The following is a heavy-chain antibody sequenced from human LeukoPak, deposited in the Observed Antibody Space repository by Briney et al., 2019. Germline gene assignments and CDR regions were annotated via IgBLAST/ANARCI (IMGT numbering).Heavy chain of an antibody. V-gene: IGHV1-2*02. CDR2: INPHGGGT. CDR1: GYTFTGYY. CDR3: VTTFGGSGSYDFDY. Sequence: ASVKVSCKASGYTFTGYYMHWVRQVPGQGLEWMGWINPHGGGTYYAQKLQGRLAMTRHTSITTVYMELSRLRSDDTAVYYCVTTFGGSGSYDFDYWGPGTRVTVSS. D-gene: IGHD3-10*01. J-gene: IGHJ4*02.